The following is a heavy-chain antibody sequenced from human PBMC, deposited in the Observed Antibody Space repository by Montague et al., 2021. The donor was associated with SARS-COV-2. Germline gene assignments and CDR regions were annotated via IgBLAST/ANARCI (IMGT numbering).Heavy chain of an antibody. CDR1: GGSISNGGYY. J-gene: IGHJ4*02. CDR2: ISYSGTT. D-gene: IGHD3-10*01. Sequence: SETLSLTCTVSGGSISNGGYYWGWIRQPPGEGLEWIGSISYSGTTYYKPSLNSRVTISVDTSKNQFSLKLSSVTAADTAVYYCAGLRPTGTGRGYSDCWGQGTLVTVSS. CDR3: AGLRPTGTGRGYSDC. V-gene: IGHV4-39*01.